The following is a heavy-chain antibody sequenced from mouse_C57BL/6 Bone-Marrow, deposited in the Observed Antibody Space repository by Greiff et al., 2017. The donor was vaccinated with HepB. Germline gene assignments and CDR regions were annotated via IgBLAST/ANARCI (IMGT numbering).Heavy chain of an antibody. CDR2: ISNGGGST. CDR3: ARRIYYYGSSYGYAMDY. CDR1: GFTFSDYY. Sequence: EVQLQQSGGGLVQPGGSLKLSCAASGFTFSDYYMYWVRQTPEKRLEWVAYISNGGGSTYYPDTVKGRFTISRDNAKNTLYLQMSRLKSEDTAMYYCARRIYYYGSSYGYAMDYWGQGTSVTVSS. J-gene: IGHJ4*01. V-gene: IGHV5-12*01. D-gene: IGHD1-1*01.